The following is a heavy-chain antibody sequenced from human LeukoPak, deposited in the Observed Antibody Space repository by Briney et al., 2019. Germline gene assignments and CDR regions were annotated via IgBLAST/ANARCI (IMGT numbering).Heavy chain of an antibody. V-gene: IGHV4-4*07. CDR2: IYTSGST. D-gene: IGHD5-18*01. CDR3: AEVRRDTAMVT. CDR1: GGSISSYY. J-gene: IGHJ5*02. Sequence: NSSETLSLTCTVSGGSISSYYWSWIRQPAGKGLEWIGRIYTSGSTNYNPSLKSRVTMSVDTSKNQFSLKLSSVTAADTAVYYCAEVRRDTAMVTWGQGTLVTVSS.